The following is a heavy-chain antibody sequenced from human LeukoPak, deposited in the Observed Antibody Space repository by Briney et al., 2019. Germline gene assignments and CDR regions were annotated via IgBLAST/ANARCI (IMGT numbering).Heavy chain of an antibody. V-gene: IGHV3-30-3*01. Sequence: GGSLRLSCAASGFTFSTYAMHWVRQAPGKGLEWVALFSYDGSTQRYADSVKGRFTISRDNSKNSLYLQMNSLRTEDTAVYYCAKAKDGFNGYEYLFDDWGQGTLVTVPS. J-gene: IGHJ4*02. CDR2: FSYDGSTQ. CDR1: GFTFSTYA. CDR3: AKAKDGFNGYEYLFDD. D-gene: IGHD5-12*01.